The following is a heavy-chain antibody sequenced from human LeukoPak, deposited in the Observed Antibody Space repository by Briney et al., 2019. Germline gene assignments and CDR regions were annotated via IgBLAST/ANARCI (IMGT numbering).Heavy chain of an antibody. V-gene: IGHV3-23*01. CDR2: ISGSGGST. Sequence: PGGSLRLSCAASGFTFSSYAMSWVRQAPGKGLEWVSAISGSGGSTYYADSVKGRFPVSRDNSKNTLYLQMNSLRAEDTAVYYCAKLVRGVMEYFDYWGQGTLVTVSS. J-gene: IGHJ4*02. D-gene: IGHD3-10*01. CDR1: GFTFSSYA. CDR3: AKLVRGVMEYFDY.